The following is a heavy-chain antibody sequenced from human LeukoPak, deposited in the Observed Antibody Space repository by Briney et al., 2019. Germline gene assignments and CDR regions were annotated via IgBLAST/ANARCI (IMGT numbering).Heavy chain of an antibody. CDR2: INHSGST. J-gene: IGHJ5*02. Sequence: PSETLSPTCAVYGGSFSGYYWSWIRQPPGKGLEWIGEINHSGSTNYNPSLKSRVTISVDTSKNQFSLKLSSVTAADTAVYYCARDGRSYYGSGSYSNNWFDPWGQGTLVTVSS. V-gene: IGHV4-34*01. CDR3: ARDGRSYYGSGSYSNNWFDP. D-gene: IGHD3-10*01. CDR1: GGSFSGYY.